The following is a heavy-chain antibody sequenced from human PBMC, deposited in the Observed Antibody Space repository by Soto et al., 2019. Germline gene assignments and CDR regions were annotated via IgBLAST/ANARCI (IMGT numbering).Heavy chain of an antibody. CDR2: IKSKTDGGTT. J-gene: IGHJ3*02. V-gene: IGHV3-15*01. CDR1: GFPFSNAW. D-gene: IGHD3-3*01. Sequence: GGSLRLSCAASGFPFSNAWMSLVRTAPGKGLEWVGRIKSKTDGGTTDYAAPVKGRFTISRDDSKNTLYLQMNSLKTEDTAVYYCTTDGSRRSYDFWSGYAFDIWGQGTMVTVSS. CDR3: TTDGSRRSYDFWSGYAFDI.